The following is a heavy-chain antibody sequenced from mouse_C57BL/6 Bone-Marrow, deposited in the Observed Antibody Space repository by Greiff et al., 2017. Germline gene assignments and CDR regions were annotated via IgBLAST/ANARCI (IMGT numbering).Heavy chain of an antibody. Sequence: QVQLQQPGAELVKPGASVKMSCKASGYTFTSYWITWVKQRPGQGLEWIGDIYPGSGSTNYNEKFKSKATLTVDTSSSTAYMQLSSLTSEDSAVYYCARSEDSSGYWFAYWGQGTLVTVSA. CDR2: IYPGSGST. V-gene: IGHV1-55*01. CDR3: ARSEDSSGYWFAY. J-gene: IGHJ3*01. D-gene: IGHD3-2*02. CDR1: GYTFTSYW.